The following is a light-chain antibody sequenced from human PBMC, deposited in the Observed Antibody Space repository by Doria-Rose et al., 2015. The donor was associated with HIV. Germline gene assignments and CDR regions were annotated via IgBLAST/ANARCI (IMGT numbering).Light chain of an antibody. Sequence: EIVLTQSPATLSLSPGERATLSCRASQSVSSNLARYQQKPGQAPRLLIYDASNRATGIPARFSGSGSGTDFTLTISNLEPEDFAVYFCQQRSNWPPIFTFGPGTKVDI. V-gene: IGKV3-11*01. CDR1: QSVSSN. CDR3: QQRSNWPPIFT. J-gene: IGKJ3*01. CDR2: DAS.